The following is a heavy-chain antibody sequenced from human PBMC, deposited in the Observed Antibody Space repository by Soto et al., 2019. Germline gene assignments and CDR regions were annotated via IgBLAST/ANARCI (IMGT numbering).Heavy chain of an antibody. V-gene: IGHV4-39*01. CDR2: IYYSGST. CDR1: GGSISSSSYY. CDR3: ARSEQQLPRYYFDY. J-gene: IGHJ4*02. D-gene: IGHD6-13*01. Sequence: PSETLSLTCTVSGGSISSSSYYWGWIRQPPGKGLEWIGSIYYSGSTYYNPSLKSRVTISVDTSKNQFSLKLSSVTAADTAVYYCARSEQQLPRYYFDYWGQGTLVTVSS.